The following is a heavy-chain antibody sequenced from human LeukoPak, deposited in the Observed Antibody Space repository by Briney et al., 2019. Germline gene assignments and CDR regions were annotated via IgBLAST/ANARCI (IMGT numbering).Heavy chain of an antibody. V-gene: IGHV4-34*01. D-gene: IGHD2-21*02. CDR1: GVSINDYY. Sequence: PSETLSLTCGVFGVSINDYYWSWIRQSPGKGLEGIGEISHTEGTRYNPSLESRVTISVGTSENQLSLKLIFVTAADTAVYYCARIRCGHSGSVCYNHWGLGTLVTVSS. CDR2: ISHTEGT. J-gene: IGHJ4*02. CDR3: ARIRCGHSGSVCYNH.